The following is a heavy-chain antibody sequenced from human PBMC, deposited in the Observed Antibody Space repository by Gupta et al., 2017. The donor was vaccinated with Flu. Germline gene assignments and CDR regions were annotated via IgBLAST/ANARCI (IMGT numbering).Heavy chain of an antibody. CDR3: ARGMVTDGTKLYYGMDV. Sequence: QVQLQQWGAGLLKPSETLSLTCAVYGGSFNGYYWTWIRQAPGKGLEGIGEINQRGSTNYNPSLKSRVTISVDTSKSQFSLKRSSVTAADTAVYYCARGMVTDGTKLYYGMDVWGQGTTITVSS. CDR1: GGSFNGYY. D-gene: IGHD6-13*01. CDR2: INQRGST. J-gene: IGHJ6*02. V-gene: IGHV4-34*01.